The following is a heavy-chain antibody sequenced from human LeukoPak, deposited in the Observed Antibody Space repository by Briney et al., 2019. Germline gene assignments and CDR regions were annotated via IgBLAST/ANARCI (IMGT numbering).Heavy chain of an antibody. J-gene: IGHJ4*02. CDR3: ARSSAGFDY. CDR1: GGSFSGYY. CDR2: INHSGST. V-gene: IGHV4-34*01. Sequence: SETLSLTCAVYGGSFSGYYWSWIRQPPGKGLEWIGEINHSGSTNYNPSLKSRVTISVDTSKNQFSLKLSSVTAADTAVYYCARSSAGFDYWGQGTLVTVSS.